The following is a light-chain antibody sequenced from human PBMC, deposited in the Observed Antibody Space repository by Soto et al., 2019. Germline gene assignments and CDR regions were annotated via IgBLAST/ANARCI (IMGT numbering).Light chain of an antibody. CDR2: KAS. CDR1: QGIGIW. V-gene: IGKV1-5*03. J-gene: IGKJ1*01. Sequence: DIQMTQSPSTLSASGGDRFTITCRASQGIGIWLAWYQQKPGKAPRPLIYKASILESGVTSRFSGSGSGTEFTLSISSLQPDVFASYYCQQYNSYGTFGKGTKVDIK. CDR3: QQYNSYGT.